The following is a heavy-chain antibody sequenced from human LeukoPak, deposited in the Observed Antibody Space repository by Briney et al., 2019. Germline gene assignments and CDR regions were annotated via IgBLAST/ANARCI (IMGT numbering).Heavy chain of an antibody. D-gene: IGHD6-6*01. CDR2: IYHSGST. Sequence: SETLSLTCAVSGGSISSGGYSWSWIRQPPGKGLEWIGYIYHSGSTYYNPSLKSRVTISVDTSKNQFSLKLSSVTAAGTAVYYCARSIAARRRFDYWGQGTLVTVSS. CDR3: ARSIAARRRFDY. CDR1: GGSISSGGYS. V-gene: IGHV4-30-2*01. J-gene: IGHJ4*02.